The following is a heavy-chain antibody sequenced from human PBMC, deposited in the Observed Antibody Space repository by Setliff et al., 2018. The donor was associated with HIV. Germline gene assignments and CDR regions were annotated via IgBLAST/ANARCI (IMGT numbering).Heavy chain of an antibody. J-gene: IGHJ6*03. D-gene: IGHD4-4*01. CDR2: INPSGGST. V-gene: IGHV1-46*01. CDR3: ARDAFDYTAYYYSYMDV. CDR1: GYTFTNYY. Sequence: GASVKVSCKASGYTFTNYYIHWVRQAPGQGLEWMGIINPSGGSTTYAQKFQGRVTMTRDTSTNTVYMELSSLRSEDTAVYYCARDAFDYTAYYYSYMDVWGKGTTVTVS.